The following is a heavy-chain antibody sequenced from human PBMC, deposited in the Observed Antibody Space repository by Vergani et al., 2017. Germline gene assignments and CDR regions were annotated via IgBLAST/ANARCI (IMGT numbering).Heavy chain of an antibody. CDR3: ARDTLAWELLGWFDP. CDR2: ISYDGSNK. V-gene: IGHV3-30-3*01. Sequence: QVQLVESGGGVFQPGRSLRLSCAASGFTFSYYAMHWVRPAPGKGLEWVAVISYDGSNKYYSDSVKGRFTISSDSSKKTLYLQINSLRAEDTAVYYCARDTLAWELLGWFDPWGHGTLVTVSS. J-gene: IGHJ5*02. CDR1: GFTFSYYA. D-gene: IGHD3-10*01.